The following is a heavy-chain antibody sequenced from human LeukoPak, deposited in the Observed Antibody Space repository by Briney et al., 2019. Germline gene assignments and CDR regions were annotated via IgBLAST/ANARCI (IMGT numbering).Heavy chain of an antibody. CDR2: ISKSGGST. CDR1: GITFSTIG. CDR3: VNVVGGY. D-gene: IGHD2-21*01. J-gene: IGHJ4*02. Sequence: PGGSLRLSCAVSGITFSTIGVSWVRLAPGKGLEWVSIISKSGGSTFYADSVKGRFTISRDNSKDTLYLQMNSLRAEDTAVYYCVNVVGGYWGQGTLVTVSS. V-gene: IGHV3-23*01.